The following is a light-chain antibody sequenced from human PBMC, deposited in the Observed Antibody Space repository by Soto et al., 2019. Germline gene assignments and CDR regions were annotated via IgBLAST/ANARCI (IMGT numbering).Light chain of an antibody. J-gene: IGKJ2*01. V-gene: IGKV3-15*01. CDR2: GAS. CDR1: QSVASN. CDR3: QQYHNWPPQYT. Sequence: EIVMTQSPASLSVSPGDGATLSCRASQSVASNVAWYQQKPGQGPRLLIHGASTRAVGVPARFSGSGSGTDFKLNISSLQSEDVAVYYCQQYHNWPPQYTFGQGTKLQIK.